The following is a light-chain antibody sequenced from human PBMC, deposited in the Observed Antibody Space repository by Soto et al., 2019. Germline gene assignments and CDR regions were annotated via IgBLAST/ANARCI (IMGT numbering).Light chain of an antibody. J-gene: IGKJ1*01. CDR2: DAS. CDR1: QSVSSN. V-gene: IGKV3-20*01. CDR3: QQYGSSPWT. Sequence: IEMTQSPATLSVSPGERATLSCRASQSVSSNLAWYQQKPGQAPRLLIYDASNRATGIPAGFSGSGSGTDFTLTISRLEPEDFAVYYCQQYGSSPWTFGQGTKVDIK.